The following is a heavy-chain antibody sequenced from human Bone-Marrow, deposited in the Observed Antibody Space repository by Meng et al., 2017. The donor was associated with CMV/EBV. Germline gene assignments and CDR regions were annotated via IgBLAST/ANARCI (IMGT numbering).Heavy chain of an antibody. CDR1: GFTFSSYA. V-gene: IGHV3-30-3*01. J-gene: IGHJ4*02. CDR3: AKGVRYCSSTSCLWFDY. Sequence: GESLKISCAASGFTFSSYAMHWVRQAPGKGLEWVAVISYDGSNKYYADSVKGRFTISRDNSKNTLYLQMNSLRAEDTAVYYCAKGVRYCSSTSCLWFDYWGQGTLVTVYS. D-gene: IGHD2-2*01. CDR2: ISYDGSNK.